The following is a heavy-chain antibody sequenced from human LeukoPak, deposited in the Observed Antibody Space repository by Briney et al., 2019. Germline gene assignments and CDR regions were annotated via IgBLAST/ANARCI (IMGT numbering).Heavy chain of an antibody. CDR1: GFTFSSYE. V-gene: IGHV3-48*03. Sequence: GGSLRLSCAASGFTFSSYEMNWVRQAPGQGREWVSYISSSGSTIYYADSVKGRFTISRDNAKNSLYLQMNSLRAEDTAVYYCARDASDCSSTSCYPDWFDPWGQGTLVTVSS. CDR2: ISSSGSTI. D-gene: IGHD2-2*01. J-gene: IGHJ5*02. CDR3: ARDASDCSSTSCYPDWFDP.